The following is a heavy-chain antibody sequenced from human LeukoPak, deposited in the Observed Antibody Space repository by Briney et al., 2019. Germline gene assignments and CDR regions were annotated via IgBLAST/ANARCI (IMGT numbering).Heavy chain of an antibody. CDR3: AKGYSSVWTHIGHFDY. J-gene: IGHJ4*02. CDR1: GFTFINYA. CDR2: ISRSGGST. Sequence: GRSLRLSWEAPGFTFINYAMDLVLQAPGKGLDWDSGISRSGGSTFYADSVKGRFTISRDNSKNTLYLQMNSLRAEDTAVYYCAKGYSSVWTHIGHFDYWGQGTLVTVSS. V-gene: IGHV3-23*01. D-gene: IGHD6-19*01.